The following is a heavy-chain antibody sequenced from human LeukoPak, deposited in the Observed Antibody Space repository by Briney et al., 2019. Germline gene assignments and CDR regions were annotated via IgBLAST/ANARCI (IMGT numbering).Heavy chain of an antibody. J-gene: IGHJ4*02. D-gene: IGHD6-19*01. V-gene: IGHV3-21*01. Sequence: GGSLRLSCAASGFTFSSYSMNWVRQAPGKGLEWVSSISSSSRYIYYADSVKGRFTISRDNAKNSLYLQMNSLRAEDTAVYYCARDRVGIAVAGIDYWGQGTLVTVSS. CDR1: GFTFSSYS. CDR3: ARDRVGIAVAGIDY. CDR2: ISSSSRYI.